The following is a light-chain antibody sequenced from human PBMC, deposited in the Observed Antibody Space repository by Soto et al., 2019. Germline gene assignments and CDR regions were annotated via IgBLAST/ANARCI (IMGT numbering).Light chain of an antibody. CDR2: AVT. V-gene: IGLV2-14*01. CDR1: SSDVGGYNY. J-gene: IGLJ2*01. Sequence: QSALTQPASVSGSPGQSITISCTGTSSDVGGYNYVSWYQQHPGKAPKLMIYAVTDRPSGVSSRFSGSKSGNTASLTISGLQADDEADYYCSSYGGSNTLIFGGGTQLTVL. CDR3: SSYGGSNTLI.